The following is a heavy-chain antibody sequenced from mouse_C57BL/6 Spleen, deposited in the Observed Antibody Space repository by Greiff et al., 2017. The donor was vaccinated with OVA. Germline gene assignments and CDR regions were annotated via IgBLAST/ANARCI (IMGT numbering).Heavy chain of an antibody. CDR3: ASDYGSLDY. D-gene: IGHD1-1*01. CDR2: IDPSDSYT. CDR1: GYTFTSYW. Sequence: QVQLKQPGAELVMPGASVKLSCKASGYTFTSYWMHWVKPRPGQGLEWIGEIDPSDSYTNSNQKFKGKSTLTVYKSSSTAYMQLSSLTSEDSAVYYCASDYGSLDYWGQGTTLTVSS. J-gene: IGHJ2*01. V-gene: IGHV1-69*01.